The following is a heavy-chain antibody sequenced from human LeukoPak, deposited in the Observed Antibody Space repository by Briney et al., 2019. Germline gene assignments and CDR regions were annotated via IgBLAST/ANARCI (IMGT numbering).Heavy chain of an antibody. CDR1: GASVINYY. J-gene: IGHJ4*02. Sequence: SETLSLTCIVSGASVINYYWSWFRQAPGKGLEWIGGMNTGGLTEHNPSLRSRVTMSIHSSKNQASLELTSVTAGDTALYYCAREGYDHTGYYLDHWGQGTLVTVSS. CDR2: MNTGGLT. V-gene: IGHV4-4*09. CDR3: AREGYDHTGYYLDH. D-gene: IGHD3-22*01.